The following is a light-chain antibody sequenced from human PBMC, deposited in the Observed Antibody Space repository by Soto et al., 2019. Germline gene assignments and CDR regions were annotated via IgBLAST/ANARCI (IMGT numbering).Light chain of an antibody. CDR1: QSVSSSS. CDR3: QQYGSLWT. J-gene: IGKJ1*01. Sequence: EIVLTQSPGTLSLSPGERATLSCRASQSVSSSSLAWYQQKPGQAPRLLIYGASSRATGIPDMFSGSGSGTDFTLTISRLEPEDFAVYYCQQYGSLWTFGQGTKVEIK. V-gene: IGKV3-20*01. CDR2: GAS.